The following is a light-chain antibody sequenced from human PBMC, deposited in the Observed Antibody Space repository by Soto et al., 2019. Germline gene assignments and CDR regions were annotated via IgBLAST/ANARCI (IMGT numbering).Light chain of an antibody. V-gene: IGLV1-40*01. CDR3: HSYDRSLGAVV. J-gene: IGLJ2*01. CDR2: ANV. CDR1: TSNIGSSYD. Sequence: QSVLTQPPSVSAAPGQRVTISCTGTTSNIGSSYDVHWYQQIPGTPPKVLIYANVNRPSGVPDRFSGSRSGTSASLTISDLQAEDEADYFCHSYDRSLGAVVFGGGTKLTVL.